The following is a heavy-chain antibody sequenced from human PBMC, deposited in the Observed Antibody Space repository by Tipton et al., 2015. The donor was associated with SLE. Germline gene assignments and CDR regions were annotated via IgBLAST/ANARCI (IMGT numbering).Heavy chain of an antibody. J-gene: IGHJ3*02. V-gene: IGHV4-39*07. CDR3: ARLQLGDAFDI. D-gene: IGHD6-6*01. CDR1: GGSISSSSYY. Sequence: LRLSCTVSGGSISSSSYYWGWIRQPPGKGLEWIGSIYYSGSTYYNPSLKSRVTISVDTSKNQFSLKVSSVTAADTAVYYCARLQLGDAFDIWGQGTTVTVSS. CDR2: IYYSGST.